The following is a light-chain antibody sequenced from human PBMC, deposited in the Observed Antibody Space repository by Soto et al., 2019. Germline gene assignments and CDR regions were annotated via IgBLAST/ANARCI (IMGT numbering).Light chain of an antibody. CDR3: QQYNNWLPWT. V-gene: IGKV3-15*01. J-gene: IGKJ1*01. CDR2: GAS. Sequence: VVSLSPATVSVSKGERATLSCRASQSVSSNLAWYQQKPGQAPRLLIYGASTRATGIPARFSGSGSGTEFTLTISSLQSEDFAVYYCQQYNNWLPWTFGQGTKVDIK. CDR1: QSVSSN.